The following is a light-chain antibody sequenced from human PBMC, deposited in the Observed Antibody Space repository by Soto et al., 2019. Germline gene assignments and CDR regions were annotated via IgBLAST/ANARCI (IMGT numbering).Light chain of an antibody. CDR2: SAS. CDR3: QQYGISPT. J-gene: IGKJ1*01. V-gene: IGKV3-20*01. CDR1: QSIISAY. Sequence: EILLTQSPVTLSLSPVEISTVSFRASQSIISAYLAWYQQKPGKAPRLLIYSASSRATGIPDRFSGSGSGKDFNLTITRLEPEDFAVYSCQQYGISPTFGQGTKV.